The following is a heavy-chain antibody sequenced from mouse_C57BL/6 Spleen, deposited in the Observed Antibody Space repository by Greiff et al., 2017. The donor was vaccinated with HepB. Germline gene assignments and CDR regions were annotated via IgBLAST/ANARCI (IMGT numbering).Heavy chain of an antibody. V-gene: IGHV5-9-1*02. Sequence: EVHLVESGEGLVKPGGSLKLSCAASGFTFSSYAMSWVRQTPEKRLEWVAYISSGGDYIYYADTVKGRFTISRDNARNTLYLQMSSLKSEDTAMYYCTTYYGSSYFDYWGQGTTLTVSS. CDR1: GFTFSSYA. CDR2: ISSGGDYI. CDR3: TTYYGSSYFDY. J-gene: IGHJ2*01. D-gene: IGHD1-1*01.